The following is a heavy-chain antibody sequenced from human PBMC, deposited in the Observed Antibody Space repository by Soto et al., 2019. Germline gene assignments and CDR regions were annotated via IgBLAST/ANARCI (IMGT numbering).Heavy chain of an antibody. D-gene: IGHD4-17*01. J-gene: IGHJ3*01. Sequence: GASVKVSCKASGYIFTSYGISWVRQAPGQGLEWMGWINTSNGNTNYGQKFQGRVTMTTDTSTSTAYVELRSLRSDDTAVYYCAKGRYGEVAFDFWGQGTMVTVS. CDR1: GYIFTSYG. CDR2: INTSNGNT. V-gene: IGHV1-18*01. CDR3: AKGRYGEVAFDF.